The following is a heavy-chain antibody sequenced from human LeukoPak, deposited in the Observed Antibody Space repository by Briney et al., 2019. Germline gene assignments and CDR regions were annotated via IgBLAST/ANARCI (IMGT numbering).Heavy chain of an antibody. D-gene: IGHD6-13*01. V-gene: IGHV3-21*01. CDR1: GFTFSSYN. J-gene: IGHJ4*02. CDR3: ARALGRLPGIAAAGTTDY. CDR2: ISSSSSYI. Sequence: GGSLRLSCAASGFTFSSYNMNWVCEAPGKGLGWVSSISSSSSYIYYADSMKGRFTISRDNAKNSLYLQMNSLRAEDTAVYYCARALGRLPGIAAAGTTDYWGQGTLVTVSS.